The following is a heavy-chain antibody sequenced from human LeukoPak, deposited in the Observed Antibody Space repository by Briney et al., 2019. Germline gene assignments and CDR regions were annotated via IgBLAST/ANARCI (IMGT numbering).Heavy chain of an antibody. J-gene: IGHJ5*02. V-gene: IGHV4-34*01. CDR2: INHSGST. CDR3: ASRESVSDYGDHGYWFDP. D-gene: IGHD4-17*01. CDR1: GGSFSGYY. Sequence: SETLSLTCAAYGGSFSGYYWSWIRQPPGKGLEWIGEINHSGSTNYNPSLKSRVTISVDTSKNQFSLKLSSVTAADTAVYYCASRESVSDYGDHGYWFDPWGQGTLVTVSS.